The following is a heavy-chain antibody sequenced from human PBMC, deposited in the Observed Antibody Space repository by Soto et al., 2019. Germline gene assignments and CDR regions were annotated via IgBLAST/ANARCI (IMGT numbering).Heavy chain of an antibody. V-gene: IGHV3-15*07. CDR2: IKSKTDGGTT. CDR3: GAGYRYGRFDY. Sequence: SVSNAWMNWVRQAPGKGLEWVGRIKSKTDGGTTDYAAPVKGRFTISRDDSKNTLYLQMNSLKTEDTAVYYCGAGYRYGRFDYWGQGTLVTVSS. CDR1: SVSNAW. J-gene: IGHJ4*02. D-gene: IGHD5-18*01.